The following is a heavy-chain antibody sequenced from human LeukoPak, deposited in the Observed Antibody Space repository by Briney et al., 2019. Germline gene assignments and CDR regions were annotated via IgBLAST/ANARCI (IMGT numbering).Heavy chain of an antibody. CDR2: IYYSGST. Sequence: SETLSLTCTVSGGSISSYYWSWIRQPPGKGRGWIGYIYYSGSTNYNPSLKSRVTISVDTSKNQFSLILSSVTTADTAVYYCAREVVAAAGTVDYWGQGTLVTVSS. J-gene: IGHJ4*02. CDR1: GGSISSYY. CDR3: AREVVAAAGTVDY. V-gene: IGHV4-59*01. D-gene: IGHD6-13*01.